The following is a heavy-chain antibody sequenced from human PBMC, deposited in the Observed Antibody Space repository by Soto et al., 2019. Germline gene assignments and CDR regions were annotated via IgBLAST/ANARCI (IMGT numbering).Heavy chain of an antibody. J-gene: IGHJ6*02. CDR3: ARDAPYRSDGSGNYYYYGMDV. CDR1: GYTFTSYG. D-gene: IGHD3-10*01. V-gene: IGHV1-18*01. Sequence: ASVKVSCKASGYTFTSYGISWVRQAPGQGLEWMGWISAYNGNTNYAQKLQGRVTMTTDTSTSTAYMELRSLRSDDTAVYYCARDAPYRSDGSGNYYYYGMDVWGQGTTVTVSS. CDR2: ISAYNGNT.